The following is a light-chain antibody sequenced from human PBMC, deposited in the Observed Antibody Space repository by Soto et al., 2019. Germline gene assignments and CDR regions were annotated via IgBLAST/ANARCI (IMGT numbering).Light chain of an antibody. CDR1: SSNIGADYD. CDR3: QSYDRSLRSLV. V-gene: IGLV1-40*01. J-gene: IGLJ3*02. CDR2: GYT. Sequence: QSVLTQPPSVSGAPGESVTISCTGNSSNIGADYDVVWYQQFPGTAPKLLFYGYTNRPSGVPERFSGSRSGSSASLSIIGLRAEDEADYHCQSYDRSLRSLVFGGGTKLTVL.